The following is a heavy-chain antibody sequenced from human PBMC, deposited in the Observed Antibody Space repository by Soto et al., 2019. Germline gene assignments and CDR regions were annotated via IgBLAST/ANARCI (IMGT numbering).Heavy chain of an antibody. CDR3: ARRRIAARTSSAYYYYYMDV. J-gene: IGHJ6*03. Sequence: SETLSLTCTVSGGSISSYYWSWIRQPPGKGLEWIGYIYYSGSTNYNPSLKSRVTISVDTSKNQFSLKLSSVTAADTAVYYCARRRIAARTSSAYYYYYMDVWGKGTTVTVSS. V-gene: IGHV4-59*08. D-gene: IGHD6-6*01. CDR2: IYYSGST. CDR1: GGSISSYY.